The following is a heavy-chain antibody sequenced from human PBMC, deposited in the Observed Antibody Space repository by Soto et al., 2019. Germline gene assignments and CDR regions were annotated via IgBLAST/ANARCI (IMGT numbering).Heavy chain of an antibody. D-gene: IGHD3-10*01. J-gene: IGHJ4*02. CDR1: GGSITSVDYY. V-gene: IGHV4-30-4*02. Sequence: SDTLSLTFTVSGGSITSVDYYWSWIRQPPGKGVEGIADIYYNGNIYSNPSLKSRLTMSRDTSKNQFSLKLDSVTATDTAVYYCARAKEGDWFEGTAFHXWGQATLVTVSX. CDR3: ARAKEGDWFEGTAFHX. CDR2: IYYNGNI.